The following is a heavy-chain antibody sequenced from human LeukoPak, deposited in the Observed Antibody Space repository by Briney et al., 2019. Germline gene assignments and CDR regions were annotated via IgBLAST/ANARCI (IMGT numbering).Heavy chain of an antibody. CDR2: IYHSGST. CDR3: AKDRSKWELTPFDY. CDR1: GYSISSGFY. J-gene: IGHJ4*02. D-gene: IGHD1-26*01. Sequence: SETLSLTCTVSGYSISSGFYWGLIRQPPGKGLEWIGSIYHSGSTYYNPSLKSRVTISVDTSKNQFSLKLTSVTAADTAVYYCAKDRSKWELTPFDYWGQGTLVTVSS. V-gene: IGHV4-38-2*02.